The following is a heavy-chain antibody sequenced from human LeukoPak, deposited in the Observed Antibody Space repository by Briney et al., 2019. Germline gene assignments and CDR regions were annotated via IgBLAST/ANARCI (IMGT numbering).Heavy chain of an antibody. CDR1: RFTFSSYG. CDR3: AKVGATWLFDY. CDR2: ISYDGSNK. D-gene: IGHD1-26*01. Sequence: GSLRLSCAASRFTFSSYGMHWVRQAPGKGLEWVAVISYDGSNKYYADSVKGRFTISRDNSKNTLYLQMNSLRAEDTAVCYCAKVGATWLFDYWGQGTLVTVSS. J-gene: IGHJ4*02. V-gene: IGHV3-30*18.